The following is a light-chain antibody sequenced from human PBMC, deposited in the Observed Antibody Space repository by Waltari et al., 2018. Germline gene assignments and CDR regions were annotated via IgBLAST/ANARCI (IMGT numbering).Light chain of an antibody. V-gene: IGLV8-61*01. Sequence: QTVVTQEPSFSVSPGGTVTLTCALSSGSVSTSYYSSWYQQTPGQAPRPLIYNTNARASGVPDRFSSSILGNKAALTITGAQAEDESDYYCVLYMGSGASVFGGGTKLTVL. CDR2: NTN. CDR1: SGSVSTSYY. CDR3: VLYMGSGASV. J-gene: IGLJ3*02.